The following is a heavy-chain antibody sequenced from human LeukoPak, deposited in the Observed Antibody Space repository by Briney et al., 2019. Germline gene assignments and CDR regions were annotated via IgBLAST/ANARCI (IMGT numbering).Heavy chain of an antibody. J-gene: IGHJ5*01. CDR1: GFTFSSYA. CDR2: ISSNGGST. Sequence: PGGSLRLSCAASGFTFSSYAMHWVRQAPGKGLEYVSAISSNGGSTYYANSVKGRFTISRDNSKNTLYLQMGSLRAEDMAVYYCARDLASASCPCRWFDYWGQGTLVTVSS. D-gene: IGHD2-2*01. V-gene: IGHV3-64*01. CDR3: ARDLASASCPCRWFDY.